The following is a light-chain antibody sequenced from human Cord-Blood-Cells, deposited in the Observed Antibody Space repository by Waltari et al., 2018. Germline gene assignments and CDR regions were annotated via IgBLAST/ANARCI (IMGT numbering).Light chain of an antibody. Sequence: SYELTHPPSVSVSPGQTASITCSGDKLGAKYACWYQQRPGQSPVLVIYQDSKRPSGIPGRFSGSNSGNTATLTISGTQAMDEADYYCQAWDSSTAVFGGGTKLTVL. CDR3: QAWDSSTAV. V-gene: IGLV3-1*01. CDR2: QDS. CDR1: KLGAKY. J-gene: IGLJ3*02.